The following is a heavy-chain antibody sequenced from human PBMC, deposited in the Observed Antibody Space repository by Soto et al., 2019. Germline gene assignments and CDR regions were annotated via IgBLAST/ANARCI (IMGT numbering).Heavy chain of an antibody. CDR1: GFTFSSYA. CDR2: ISGSGGST. CDR3: AKDGSRSIWYPAHLYFCGLDY. Sequence: PGGSLRLSCAASGFTFSSYAMSWVRQAPGKGLEWVSAISGSGGSTYYADSVKGRFTISRDNSKNTLYLQMNSLRAEDTAVYYCAKDGSRSIWYPAHLYFCGLDYWGHGSTVTVSS. D-gene: IGHD6-13*01. J-gene: IGHJ6*02. V-gene: IGHV3-23*01.